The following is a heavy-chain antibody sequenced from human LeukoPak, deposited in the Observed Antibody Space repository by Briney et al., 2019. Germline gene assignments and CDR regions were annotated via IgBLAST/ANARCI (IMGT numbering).Heavy chain of an antibody. D-gene: IGHD2-2*01. CDR1: GYSISSGYY. CDR3: ATEGSASQTIDY. CDR2: IYHSGST. Sequence: SETLSLTCAASGYSISSGYYWGWIRQPPGKGLEWIGSIYHSGSTYYNPSLKSRATISVDTSKNQFSLRLSSVAAADTAVYYCATEGSASQTIDYWGQGTLVTVSS. J-gene: IGHJ4*02. V-gene: IGHV4-38-2*02.